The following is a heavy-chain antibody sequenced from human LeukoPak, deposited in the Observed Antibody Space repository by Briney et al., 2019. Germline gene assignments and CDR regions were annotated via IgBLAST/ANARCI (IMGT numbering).Heavy chain of an antibody. D-gene: IGHD3-3*01. J-gene: IGHJ4*02. V-gene: IGHV3-48*01. Sequence: GGSLRLSCAASGFTFSTYPMNWVRQAPGKGLEWVSHISSSGSTTYYADSVKGRFTISRDNAKNSLYLQMNSLRAEDTAVYYCARDRDPYDFWSGYPFDYWGQGTLVTVSS. CDR3: ARDRDPYDFWSGYPFDY. CDR2: ISSSGSTT. CDR1: GFTFSTYP.